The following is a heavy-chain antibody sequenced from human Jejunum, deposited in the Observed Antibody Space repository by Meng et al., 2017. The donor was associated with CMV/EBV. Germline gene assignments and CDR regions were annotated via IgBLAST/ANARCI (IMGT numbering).Heavy chain of an antibody. V-gene: IGHV4-61*01. CDR3: ARDGVASRPYVGIDY. CDR2: IFYSGST. CDR1: GGSVSSGLYY. J-gene: IGHJ4*02. Sequence: SGGSVSSGLYYWSWIRQPPGKGLEWLEYIFYSGSTNYNASLKSRVTISLDTSNNQFSLKLNSVTAADTAVYYCARDGVASRPYVGIDYWGQGTLVTVSS. D-gene: IGHD6-6*01.